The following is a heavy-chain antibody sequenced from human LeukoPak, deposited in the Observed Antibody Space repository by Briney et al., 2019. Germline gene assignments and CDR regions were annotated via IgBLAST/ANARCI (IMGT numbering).Heavy chain of an antibody. D-gene: IGHD2-8*01. CDR3: AKDRSCINDVCHGGFDY. CDR1: GFIFSSYA. CDR2: ISGSGGST. V-gene: IGHV3-23*01. J-gene: IGHJ4*02. Sequence: PGGSLPLPCAASGFIFSSYAMSWVRQAPGKGLEWVSPISGSGGSTYYADSVTGRFTISRDNSKNTVYLQMNSLRAEDTAVYYCAKDRSCINDVCHGGFDYWGQGTLVTVSS.